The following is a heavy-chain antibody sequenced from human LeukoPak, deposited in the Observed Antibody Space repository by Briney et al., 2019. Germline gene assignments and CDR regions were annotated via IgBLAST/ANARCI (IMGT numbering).Heavy chain of an antibody. Sequence: SETLSLTCTVSGGSISSYYWSWIRQPPGKGLEWIGYIYYSGNTNYNPSLKSRAIISVNTSKNQFSLKLSSVTAADTAVYYCARFNGRRYMDVWGKGTTVTVSS. CDR2: IYYSGNT. CDR3: ARFNGRRYMDV. V-gene: IGHV4-59*08. D-gene: IGHD2-8*01. J-gene: IGHJ6*03. CDR1: GGSISSYY.